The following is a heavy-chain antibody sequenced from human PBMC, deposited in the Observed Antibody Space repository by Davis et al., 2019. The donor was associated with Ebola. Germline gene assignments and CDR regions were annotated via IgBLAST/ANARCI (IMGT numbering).Heavy chain of an antibody. CDR2: INPNTGAT. J-gene: IGHJ5*02. V-gene: IGHV1-2*02. D-gene: IGHD4-23*01. Sequence: AASVKVSCKASGYSFTGSTYYRLHWVRRAPGRGLEWLGWINPNTGATNYAQKFQGRVTMTRDTSINTGHMEMRRLTSDDTAVDYCARAVVTPFAAWFDPWGQGTLLTVSS. CDR1: GYSFTGSTYY. CDR3: ARAVVTPFAAWFDP.